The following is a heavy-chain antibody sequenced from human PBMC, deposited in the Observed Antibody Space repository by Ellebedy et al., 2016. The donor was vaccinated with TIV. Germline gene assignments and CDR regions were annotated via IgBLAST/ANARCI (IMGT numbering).Heavy chain of an antibody. V-gene: IGHV1-69*13. J-gene: IGHJ4*02. CDR1: GGTFSSYA. D-gene: IGHD6-6*01. CDR3: ARGIAARPRSPHFYFDY. CDR2: IIPIFGTA. Sequence: SVKVSCXASGGTFSSYAISWVRQAPGQGLEWMGGIIPIFGTANYAQKFQGRVTITADESTSTAYMELSSLRSEDTAVYYCARGIAARPRSPHFYFDYWGQGTLVTVSS.